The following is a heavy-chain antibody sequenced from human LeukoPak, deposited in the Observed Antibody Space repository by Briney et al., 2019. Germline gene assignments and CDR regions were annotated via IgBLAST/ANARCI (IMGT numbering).Heavy chain of an antibody. CDR3: AKDRSGSYSQGLDY. CDR2: IRYDGSNK. Sequence: PGGSLRLSCAASGFTLSSYTMHWVRQAPGKGLEWVAFIRYDGSNKYYADSVKGRFTISRDNSKNTLYLQMNSLRAEDTAVYYCAKDRSGSYSQGLDYWGQGTLVTVSS. J-gene: IGHJ4*02. V-gene: IGHV3-30*02. CDR1: GFTLSSYT. D-gene: IGHD1-26*01.